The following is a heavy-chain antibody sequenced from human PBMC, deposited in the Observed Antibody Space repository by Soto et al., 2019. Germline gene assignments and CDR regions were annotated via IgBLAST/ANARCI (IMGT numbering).Heavy chain of an antibody. D-gene: IGHD3-10*01. J-gene: IGHJ3*02. Sequence: QLAESGGNVVQPGKSLRLSCVSSGCTFRSYGMHWVRQAPGKGLEWVATISLDGKKEYYADAVKGRFTVSRDNSRDTIYLEVNSVKTDDTAVYSCAKDMGPSLRSPDSLDIWGQGTVVTVSS. CDR1: GCTFRSYG. CDR3: AKDMGPSLRSPDSLDI. V-gene: IGHV3-30*18. CDR2: ISLDGKKE.